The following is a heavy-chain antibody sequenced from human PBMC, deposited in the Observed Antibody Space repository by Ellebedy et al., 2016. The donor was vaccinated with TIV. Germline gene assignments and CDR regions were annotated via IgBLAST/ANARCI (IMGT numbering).Heavy chain of an antibody. CDR1: GGSLSSGGYY. CDR3: ARNWIQLVSGYQNYFFDL. CDR2: VNYRGHT. Sequence: MPSETLSLTCTVSGGSLSSGGYYWSWIRHHPGKGLEWIGYVNYRGHTYYSPSLRGRVSMSADTSKNQLSLKLNSVTAADTAMYYCARNWIQLVSGYQNYFFDLWGQGSLVTVSS. V-gene: IGHV4-31*03. D-gene: IGHD5-12*01. J-gene: IGHJ4*02.